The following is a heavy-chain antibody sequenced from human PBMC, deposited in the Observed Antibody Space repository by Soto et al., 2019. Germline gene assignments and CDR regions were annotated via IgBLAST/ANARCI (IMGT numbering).Heavy chain of an antibody. CDR1: GYSPTSGYY. V-gene: IGHV4-38-2*02. CDR2: IYHSGST. D-gene: IGHD2-15*01. Sequence: LSLTRAVSGYSPTSGYYWGWIRQPPGKGLEWFGSIYHSGSTYYNPSLKSRVTISVDTSKNQFSLKLSSVTAADTAVYYCARDPFSSIVVVVAATPELSWFDPWGQGTLVTVS. J-gene: IGHJ5*02. CDR3: ARDPFSSIVVVVAATPELSWFDP.